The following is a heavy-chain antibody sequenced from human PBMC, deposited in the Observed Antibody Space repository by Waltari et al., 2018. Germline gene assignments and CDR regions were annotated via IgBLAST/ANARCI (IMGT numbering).Heavy chain of an antibody. V-gene: IGHV4-31*03. D-gene: IGHD7-27*01. CDR3: ARDLGHPYYFDY. CDR1: RGSYSRGGYY. J-gene: IGHJ4*02. CDR2: IYYSGST. Sequence: QVQLQESGPGLVKPSQTLSLTSTVSRGSYSRGGYYWSWILQHPGKGLEWIWYIYYSGSTYYNPSLKSRVTISVDTSKNQFSLKLSSVTAADTAVYYCARDLGHPYYFDYWGQGTLVTVSS.